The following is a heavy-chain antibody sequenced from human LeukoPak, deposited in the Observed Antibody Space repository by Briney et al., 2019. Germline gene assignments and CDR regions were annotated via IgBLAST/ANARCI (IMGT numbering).Heavy chain of an antibody. D-gene: IGHD5-12*01. CDR1: GYTLTELS. J-gene: IGHJ4*02. Sequence: ASVKVSCKVSGYTLTELSMRWVRQAPGKGLERMGGFDPEDGETIYAQKFQGRVTMTEDTSTDTAYMELSSLRSEDTAVYYCATVLGLRPQGDYWGQGTLVTVSS. V-gene: IGHV1-24*01. CDR2: FDPEDGET. CDR3: ATVLGLRPQGDY.